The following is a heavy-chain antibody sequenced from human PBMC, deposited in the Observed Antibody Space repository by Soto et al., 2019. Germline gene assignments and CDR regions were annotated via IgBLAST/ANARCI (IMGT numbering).Heavy chain of an antibody. Sequence: QLQESGPGLVNPSQTLSLTCTVSGDAMDSGGYYWSWIRQHPGKGLEWIGYVYYSGSSDYNPSLKSRVGISVDTSKKQFSLELRSVTVADTAVYYCARIVAYCGGDCYTWGQGTLVTVSS. V-gene: IGHV4-31*03. D-gene: IGHD2-21*02. J-gene: IGHJ4*02. CDR3: ARIVAYCGGDCYT. CDR1: GDAMDSGGYY. CDR2: VYYSGSS.